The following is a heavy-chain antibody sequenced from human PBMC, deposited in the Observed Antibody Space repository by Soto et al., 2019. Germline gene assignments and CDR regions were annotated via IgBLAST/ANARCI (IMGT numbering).Heavy chain of an antibody. D-gene: IGHD2-15*01. CDR2: IIPIFGTA. V-gene: IGHV1-69*01. CDR1: GGTFSSYA. CDR3: ARDPPYCSGGSCPVAEGY. J-gene: IGHJ4*02. Sequence: QVQLVQSGAEVKKPGSSVKVSCKASGGTFSSYAISWVRQAPGQGLEWMGGIIPIFGTANYAQKFQGRVTITADESTSTAYMELSSLRSEDTAVYYCARDPPYCSGGSCPVAEGYLGQGTLVTVSS.